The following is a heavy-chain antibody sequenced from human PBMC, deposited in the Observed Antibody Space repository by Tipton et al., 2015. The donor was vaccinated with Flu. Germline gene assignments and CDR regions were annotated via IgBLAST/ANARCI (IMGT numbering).Heavy chain of an antibody. CDR1: GFTFDTYA. V-gene: IGHV3-9*01. J-gene: IGHJ5*02. CDR3: TKDVGATVSYNWFDP. D-gene: IGHD1-26*01. Sequence: SLRLSCAASGFTFDTYAMHWVRQAPGKGLEWVSGISWNSDVDYADSVKGRFTISRDNAKNPLYLQMNSLRAEDTAVYYCTKDVGATVSYNWFDPWGQGTLVTVSS. CDR2: ISWNSDV.